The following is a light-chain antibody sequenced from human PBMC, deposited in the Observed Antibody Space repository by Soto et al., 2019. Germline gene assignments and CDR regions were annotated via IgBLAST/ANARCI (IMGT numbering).Light chain of an antibody. J-gene: IGKJ5*01. CDR2: AAS. V-gene: IGKV1-39*01. CDR1: QSISSY. Sequence: DNQLNRVPYSGRGWLLVGRTIACRASQSISSYLNWYQQKPVKAPKLLIYAASSLQSGVPSRFSGSGSGTDFTLTISSLQPEDFATYYCQQRYNAPITFGQGTRLEIK. CDR3: QQRYNAPIT.